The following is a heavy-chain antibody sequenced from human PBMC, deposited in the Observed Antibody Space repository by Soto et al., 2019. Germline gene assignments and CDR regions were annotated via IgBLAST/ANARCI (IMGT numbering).Heavy chain of an antibody. CDR2: IYWNADK. J-gene: IGHJ6*02. Sequence: QITLKESGPTLVKPTQTLTLTCTFSGFSLSTSGVGVGWIRQPPGKALEWLALIYWNADKRYSPSLKSRLTITKDTTKNQVVLTMTNIDPVDTATYSCAHEGPEYYDFWSGYSPASGMDVWGQGTTVTVSS. D-gene: IGHD3-3*01. CDR1: GFSLSTSGVG. CDR3: AHEGPEYYDFWSGYSPASGMDV. V-gene: IGHV2-5*01.